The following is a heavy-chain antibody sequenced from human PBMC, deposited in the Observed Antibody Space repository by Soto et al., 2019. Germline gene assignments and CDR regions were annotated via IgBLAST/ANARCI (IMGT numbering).Heavy chain of an antibody. V-gene: IGHV5-51*01. CDR2: IYPGDSDT. Sequence: PGESLKISCKGSGYSFTSYWIGWVRQMPGKGLEWMGIIYPGDSDTRYSPSFQGQVTISADKSISTAYLQWSSLKASDTAMFYCAVAVVVPASHAYYFDYWGQGTLVTVSS. D-gene: IGHD2-2*01. J-gene: IGHJ4*02. CDR3: AVAVVVPASHAYYFDY. CDR1: GYSFTSYW.